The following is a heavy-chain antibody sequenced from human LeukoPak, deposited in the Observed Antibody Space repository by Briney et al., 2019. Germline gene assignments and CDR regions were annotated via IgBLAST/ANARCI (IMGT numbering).Heavy chain of an antibody. CDR1: GGSISSYY. CDR3: ARDPVFWYFDL. V-gene: IGHV4-59*12. J-gene: IGHJ2*01. D-gene: IGHD2-8*01. Sequence: PSETLSLTCTVSGGSISSYYWSWIRQPPGKGLEWIGYIYYSGSTNYNPSLKSRVTISVDTSKNQFSLKLSSVTAADTAVYYCARDPVFWYFDLWGRGTLVTVSS. CDR2: IYYSGST.